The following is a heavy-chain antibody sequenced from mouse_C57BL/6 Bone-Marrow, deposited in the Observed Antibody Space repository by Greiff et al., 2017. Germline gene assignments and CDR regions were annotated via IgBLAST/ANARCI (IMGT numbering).Heavy chain of an antibody. D-gene: IGHD4-1*01. V-gene: IGHV1-72*01. Sequence: QVQLQQPGAELVKPGASVKLSCKASGYTFTSYWMHWVKQRPGRGLEGIGRIDPNSGGTKYNEKFKSKATLTVDKPSSTAYMQLSSLTSEDSAVYYCARLNWDDAMDYWGQGTSVTVSS. CDR1: GYTFTSYW. CDR3: ARLNWDDAMDY. CDR2: IDPNSGGT. J-gene: IGHJ4*01.